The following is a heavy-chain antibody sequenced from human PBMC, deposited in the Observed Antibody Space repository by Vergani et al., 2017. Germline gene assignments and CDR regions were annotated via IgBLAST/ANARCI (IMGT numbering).Heavy chain of an antibody. CDR3: ARETSGIVATGRDY. J-gene: IGHJ4*02. V-gene: IGHV4-39*01. Sequence: QLQLQESGPGLVKPSETLSLTCTVSGGSISSSSYYWGWIRQPPGKGLEGIGSIYYSGSTYYNPSLKSRVTISVDTSKNQFSLKLSSVTAADTAVYYCARETSGIVATGRDYWGQGTLVTVSS. CDR2: IYYSGST. CDR1: GGSISSSSYY. D-gene: IGHD5-12*01.